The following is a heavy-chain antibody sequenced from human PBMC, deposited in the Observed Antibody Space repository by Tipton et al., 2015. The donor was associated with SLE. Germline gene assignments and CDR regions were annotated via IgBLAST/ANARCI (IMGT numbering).Heavy chain of an antibody. J-gene: IGHJ4*02. CDR3: ARWEWGTVAGTKGDY. V-gene: IGHV1-18*04. CDR1: GYTFTGYY. Sequence: QSGPEVKKPGASVKVSCKASGYTFTGYYMHWVRQAPGQGLEWMGWISAYNGNTNYAQKLQGRFTMTTDTSTSTAYMELRSLRSDDTAVYYCARWEWGTVAGTKGDYWGQGTLVTASS. D-gene: IGHD6-19*01. CDR2: ISAYNGNT.